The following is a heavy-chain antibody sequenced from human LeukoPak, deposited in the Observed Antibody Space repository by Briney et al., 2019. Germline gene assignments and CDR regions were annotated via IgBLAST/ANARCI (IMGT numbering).Heavy chain of an antibody. CDR1: GFTFSSYS. D-gene: IGHD4-17*01. V-gene: IGHV3-21*01. Sequence: GGSLRLSCAASGFTFSSYSMNRVRQAPGKGLEWVSSISSSSSYIYYADSVKGRFTISRDNAKNSLYLQMNSLRAEDTAVYYCARGPLRRPLDYWGQGTLVTVSS. CDR3: ARGPLRRPLDY. CDR2: ISSSSSYI. J-gene: IGHJ4*02.